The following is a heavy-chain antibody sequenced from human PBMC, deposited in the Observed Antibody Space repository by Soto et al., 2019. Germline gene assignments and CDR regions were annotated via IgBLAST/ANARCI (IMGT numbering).Heavy chain of an antibody. J-gene: IGHJ6*02. CDR3: ARANSGYCSSTSCSPYYYYGMDV. Sequence: QVQLVQSGAEVKKPGASVKVSCKASGYTFTSYAMHWVRQAPGQRLEWMGWINAGNGNTKYSQKFQGRVTITRDTSASTAYMELSSLRSEDTAVYYCARANSGYCSSTSCSPYYYYGMDVWGQGTTVTVSS. CDR2: INAGNGNT. CDR1: GYTFTSYA. V-gene: IGHV1-3*01. D-gene: IGHD2-2*01.